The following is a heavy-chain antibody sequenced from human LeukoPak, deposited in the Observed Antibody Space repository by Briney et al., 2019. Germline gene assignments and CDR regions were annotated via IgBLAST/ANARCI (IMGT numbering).Heavy chain of an antibody. CDR1: GFTFSDYY. CDR3: ARDPHWAAVYYYYYMDV. J-gene: IGHJ6*03. D-gene: IGHD6-13*01. Sequence: GGSLRLSCAAPGFTFSDYYMSWIRQAPGKGLEWVSYISSSGSTIYYADSVKGRFTISRDNAKNSLYLQMNSLRAEDTAVYYCARDPHWAAVYYYYYMDVWGKGTTVTTSS. CDR2: ISSSGSTI. V-gene: IGHV3-11*01.